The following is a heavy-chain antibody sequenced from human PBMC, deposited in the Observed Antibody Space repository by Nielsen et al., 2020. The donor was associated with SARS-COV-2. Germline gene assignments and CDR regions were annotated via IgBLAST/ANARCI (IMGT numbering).Heavy chain of an antibody. J-gene: IGHJ5*02. Sequence: SETLSLTCSVSGGSISSSSYYWGWIRQSPGKGLEWIGSIYYSGSTYYNPSLKSRVTISVDTSKNQFSLKLSSVTAADTAVYYCARAFYDSSGLRFDPWGQGTLVTVSS. D-gene: IGHD3-22*01. V-gene: IGHV4-39*07. CDR2: IYYSGST. CDR1: GGSISSSSYY. CDR3: ARAFYDSSGLRFDP.